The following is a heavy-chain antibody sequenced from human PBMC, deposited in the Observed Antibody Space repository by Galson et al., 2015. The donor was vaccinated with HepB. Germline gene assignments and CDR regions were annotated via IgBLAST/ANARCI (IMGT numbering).Heavy chain of an antibody. D-gene: IGHD6-13*01. J-gene: IGHJ3*02. CDR3: ARIGTHQLGPVDI. CDR2: IYYSGST. V-gene: IGHV4-59*01. CDR1: GGSISSYY. Sequence: LSLTCTVSGGSISSYYWSWIRQPPGKGLKWIGYIYYSGSTNYSPSLKSRVTMSLDTSKNQFSLKLNSVTAADTAVYYCARIGTHQLGPVDIWGRGTMVTVSS.